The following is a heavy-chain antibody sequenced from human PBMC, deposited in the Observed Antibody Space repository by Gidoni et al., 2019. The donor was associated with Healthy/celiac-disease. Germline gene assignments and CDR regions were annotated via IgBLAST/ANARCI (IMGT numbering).Heavy chain of an antibody. CDR2: ISWNSGSI. J-gene: IGHJ4*02. D-gene: IGHD6-19*01. CDR1: GFTFDDYA. CDR3: AKETEGYSSGPYFDY. Sequence: EVQLVESGGGLVQPGRSLRLSCAASGFTFDDYAMHWVRQAPGKGLEWVSGISWNSGSIGYADSVKGRFTISRDNAKNSLYLQMNSLRAEDTALYYCAKETEGYSSGPYFDYWGQGTLVTVSS. V-gene: IGHV3-9*01.